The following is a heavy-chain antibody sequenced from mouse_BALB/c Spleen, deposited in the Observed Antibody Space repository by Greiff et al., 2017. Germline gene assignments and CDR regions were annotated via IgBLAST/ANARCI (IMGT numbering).Heavy chain of an antibody. V-gene: IGHV3-2*02. D-gene: IGHD2-14*01. Sequence: EVQLQQSGPGLVTPSQSLSLTCTVTGYSITSDYAWNWIRQFPGNKLEWMGYISYSGSTRYHPSLKSRISITRDTSKHQFFLQLNSVTTEDTATYYCASWGVLAYWGQGTLVTVSA. CDR3: ASWGVLAY. CDR2: ISYSGST. CDR1: GYSITSDYA. J-gene: IGHJ3*01.